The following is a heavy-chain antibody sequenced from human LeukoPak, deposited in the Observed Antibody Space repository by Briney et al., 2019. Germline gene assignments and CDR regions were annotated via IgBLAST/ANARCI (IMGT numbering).Heavy chain of an antibody. CDR1: GGSISSSSYY. Sequence: SETLSLTCTVSGGSISSSSYYWGWIRQPPGKGLEWIGSIYYSGSTYYNPSLKSRVTISVDTSKNQFSLKLSSVTAADTAVYYCASDLGGIAVAVPIWGQGTMVTVSS. J-gene: IGHJ3*02. D-gene: IGHD6-19*01. CDR3: ASDLGGIAVAVPI. CDR2: IYYSGST. V-gene: IGHV4-39*07.